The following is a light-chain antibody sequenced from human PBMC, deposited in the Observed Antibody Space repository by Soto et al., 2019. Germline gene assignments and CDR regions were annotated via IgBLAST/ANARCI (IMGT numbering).Light chain of an antibody. CDR1: QSVSSSY. J-gene: IGKJ1*01. CDR2: AAS. Sequence: EIGLTQSPGTLSLSPGERATLSCRASQSVSSSYLAWYQHKPGQAPRLLIYAASFRATGIPDRFSGSGSGTDFTLTISRLEPEDFAVYYCQQYRSPPWTFGQGTKVEV. V-gene: IGKV3-20*01. CDR3: QQYRSPPWT.